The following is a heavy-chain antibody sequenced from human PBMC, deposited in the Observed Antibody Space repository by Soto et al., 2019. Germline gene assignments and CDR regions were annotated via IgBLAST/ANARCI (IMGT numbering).Heavy chain of an antibody. D-gene: IGHD2-15*01. Sequence: SETLSLTCTVSGGSITTGGYYWSWIRQLPGKGLEWIGHRYYSESTYYNPSLKSRVSISLDTSKNQFSLKLSFVTAADTAMYYCARTKCSGGSCYSWSLDYWGQGSPVTVSS. CDR2: RYYSEST. CDR3: ARTKCSGGSCYSWSLDY. CDR1: GGSITTGGYY. J-gene: IGHJ4*02. V-gene: IGHV4-31*03.